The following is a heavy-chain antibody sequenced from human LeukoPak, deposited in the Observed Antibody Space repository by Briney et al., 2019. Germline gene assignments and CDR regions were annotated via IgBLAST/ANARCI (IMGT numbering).Heavy chain of an antibody. CDR2: INHSGST. J-gene: IGHJ4*02. V-gene: IGHV4-34*01. D-gene: IGHD3-22*01. CDR1: RGSFSGYY. Sequence: PSETLSLTCAVYRGSFSGYYWSWIRQPPGKGLEWIGEINHSGSTNYNPSLKSRVTISVDTSKNQFSLKLSSVTAADTAVYYCARGPRVYYDSSGYYWSGYYFDYWGQGTLVTVSS. CDR3: ARGPRVYYDSSGYYWSGYYFDY.